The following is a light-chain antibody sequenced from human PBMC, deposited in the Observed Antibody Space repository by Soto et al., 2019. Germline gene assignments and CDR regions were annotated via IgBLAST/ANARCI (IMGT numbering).Light chain of an antibody. V-gene: IGLV2-14*01. CDR3: SSYTSSSTPV. CDR2: EVS. CDR1: SSDVGGYNY. Sequence: QSALAQPASVSGSPGQSIAISCTGTSSDVGGYNYVSWYQQHPGKAPKLVIYEVSNRPSGVSNRFSGSKSGNTASLTISGIQAEDEAEYYCSSYTSSSTPVFGTGTKVTVL. J-gene: IGLJ1*01.